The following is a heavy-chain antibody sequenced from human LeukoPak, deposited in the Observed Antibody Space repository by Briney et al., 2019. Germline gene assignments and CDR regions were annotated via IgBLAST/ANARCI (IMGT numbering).Heavy chain of an antibody. CDR3: ARDYTPVSSRTGTLLKYFDY. CDR1: GFTFSSYS. V-gene: IGHV3-21*01. CDR2: INSSSSYI. D-gene: IGHD6-13*01. J-gene: IGHJ4*02. Sequence: PGGSLRLSCAASGFTFSSYSMNWVRQAPGKGLEWVSSINSSSSYIYYADSVKGRFTISRDNAKNSLYLQMNSLRAEDTAVYYCARDYTPVSSRTGTLLKYFDYWGQGTLVTVSS.